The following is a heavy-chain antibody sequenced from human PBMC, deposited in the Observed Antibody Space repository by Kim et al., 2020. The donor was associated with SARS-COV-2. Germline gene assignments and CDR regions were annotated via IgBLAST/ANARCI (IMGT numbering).Heavy chain of an antibody. CDR3: AKLDLVLTGVDY. Sequence: GGSLRLSCAASGFTFSIYAMSWVRQAPGKGLEWVSAISGSGGSTYYADSVKGRITISRDTSKNTLYLQMNSLRAEDTAVYYCAKLDLVLTGVDYWGQGTLVTVSS. V-gene: IGHV3-23*01. J-gene: IGHJ4*02. CDR2: ISGSGGST. CDR1: GFTFSIYA. D-gene: IGHD1-26*01.